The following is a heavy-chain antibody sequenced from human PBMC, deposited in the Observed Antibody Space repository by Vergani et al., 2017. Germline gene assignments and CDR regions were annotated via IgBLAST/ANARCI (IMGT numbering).Heavy chain of an antibody. Sequence: QVQVVQSGAEVKKSGASVKVSCKTSAYTFSNYYMHGVRQAPGQGLEWMGIINPSGGHTNYAQKFQGRVTMTRDTSTSTVYMELSSLRSEDTAIYYCARGDYGILTGYQYWGQGTLVTVSA. D-gene: IGHD3-9*01. CDR2: INPSGGHT. CDR1: AYTFSNYY. J-gene: IGHJ4*02. V-gene: IGHV1-46*03. CDR3: ARGDYGILTGYQY.